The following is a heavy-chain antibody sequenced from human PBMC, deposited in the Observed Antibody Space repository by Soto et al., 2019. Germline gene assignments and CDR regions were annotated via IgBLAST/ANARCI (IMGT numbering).Heavy chain of an antibody. CDR1: GCTFSSYA. CDR2: IIPIVGTA. J-gene: IGHJ4*02. CDR3: ARDRPRRYSYGDFDY. Sequence: QVQLVQSGAEVKKPGSSVKVSCKASGCTFSSYAISWVRQAPGKGLEWMGGIIPIVGTANYAQKFQGRFTMTADESTSTAYMELSSLRSEDTAVYYCARDRPRRYSYGDFDYWGQGTLVTVSS. V-gene: IGHV1-69*01. D-gene: IGHD5-18*01.